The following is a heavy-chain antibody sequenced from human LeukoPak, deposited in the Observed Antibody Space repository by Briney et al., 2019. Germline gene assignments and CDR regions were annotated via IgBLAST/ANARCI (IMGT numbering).Heavy chain of an antibody. Sequence: ASVKVSCKASGYTFTGYYMHWVRQAPGQGLEWMGWINPNSGGTNYAQKFQGRVTMTRDTSISTAYMELSRLRSDDTAVYYCARAPYGDYELDYWGQGTLVTVSS. CDR2: INPNSGGT. J-gene: IGHJ4*02. CDR3: ARAPYGDYELDY. CDR1: GYTFTGYY. V-gene: IGHV1-2*02. D-gene: IGHD4-17*01.